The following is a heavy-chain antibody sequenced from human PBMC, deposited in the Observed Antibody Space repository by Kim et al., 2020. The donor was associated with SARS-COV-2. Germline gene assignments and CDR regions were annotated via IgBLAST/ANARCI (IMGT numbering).Heavy chain of an antibody. CDR1: GFTFSSYA. D-gene: IGHD3-9*01. V-gene: IGHV3-30*04. Sequence: GGSLRLSCAASGFTFSSYAMHWVRQAPGKGLEWVAVISYDGSNKYYADSVKGRFTISRDNSKNTLYLQMNSLRAEDTAVYYCARGEAGDFDWLFHFDYWGQGTLVTVSS. J-gene: IGHJ4*02. CDR3: ARGEAGDFDWLFHFDY. CDR2: ISYDGSNK.